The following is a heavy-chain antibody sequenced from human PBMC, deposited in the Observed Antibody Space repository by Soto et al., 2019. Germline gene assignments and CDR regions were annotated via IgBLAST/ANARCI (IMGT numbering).Heavy chain of an antibody. V-gene: IGHV3-33*01. CDR3: ARTYYYGSGSYGRYYGMDV. J-gene: IGHJ6*02. D-gene: IGHD3-10*01. Sequence: QVQLVESGGGVVQPGRSLRLSCAASGFTFSSNGMHWVRQAPGKGLEWVAVIWYDGSNKYYADSVKGRFTISRDNSKNTLYLQMNSLRAEDTAVYYCARTYYYGSGSYGRYYGMDVWGQGTTVTVSS. CDR1: GFTFSSNG. CDR2: IWYDGSNK.